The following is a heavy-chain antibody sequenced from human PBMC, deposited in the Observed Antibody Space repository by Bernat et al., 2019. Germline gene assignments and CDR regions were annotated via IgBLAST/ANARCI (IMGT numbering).Heavy chain of an antibody. D-gene: IGHD3-22*01. CDR2: IIPISGIP. V-gene: IGHV1-69*04. CDR1: GGTFSNYA. CDR3: ASCSSPNDSGGLFCYYYGMNV. J-gene: IGHJ6*02. Sequence: QVQLVQSGAEVKKPGSSVKVSCKASGGTFSNYAISWVRLAPGQGLEWMGRIIPISGIPNYAQKFQGRVTITADKSTTTAYMELSSLTSEDTAVYYCASCSSPNDSGGLFCYYYGMNVWGQGTTVTVSS.